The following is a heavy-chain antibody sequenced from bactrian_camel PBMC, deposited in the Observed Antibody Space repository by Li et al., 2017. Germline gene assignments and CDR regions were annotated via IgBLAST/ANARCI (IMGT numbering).Heavy chain of an antibody. V-gene: IGHV3S31*01. J-gene: IGHJ4*01. CDR1: GFTFSIHG. Sequence: DVQLVESGGGLVQPGGSLRLSCGASGFTFSIHGMSWVRQAPGKEREGVAAVYIGGGSAYYADSVKGRFTISQDNNKNTLYLQMNNLKLEDTAMYYCAADRASGCGSRSWPITDLYDHWGRGTQVTVS. D-gene: IGHD1*01. CDR2: VYIGGGSA. CDR3: AADRASGCGSRSWPITDLYDH.